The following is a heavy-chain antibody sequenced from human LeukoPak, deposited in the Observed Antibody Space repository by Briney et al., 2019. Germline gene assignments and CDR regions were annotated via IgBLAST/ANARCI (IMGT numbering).Heavy chain of an antibody. CDR3: AKDQVATTRKAVDY. D-gene: IGHD5-12*01. V-gene: IGHV3-11*01. CDR2: ISSSGGAI. Sequence: GGSLRLSCAASGFTFSDYYMSWIRQAPGKGLEWISYISSSGGAIYYADSVKGRFTISRDNSKNTLYLQMNSLRAEDTALYYCAKDQVATTRKAVDYWGQGTLVTVSS. J-gene: IGHJ4*02. CDR1: GFTFSDYY.